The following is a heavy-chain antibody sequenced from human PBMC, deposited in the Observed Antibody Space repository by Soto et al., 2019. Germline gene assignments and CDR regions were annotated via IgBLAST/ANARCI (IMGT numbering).Heavy chain of an antibody. V-gene: IGHV1-18*01. D-gene: IGHD3-9*01. Sequence: QVQLVQSGAEVKKPGASVKVSCKASGYTFTSYGISWVRQAPGQGLEWMGWISAYNGNTNYAQKLQGRVTMTTDTPPSTASMELRSLRSDDTAVYYCARDRWNYDILTGTEGFDPWGQGTLVTVSS. CDR1: GYTFTSYG. CDR2: ISAYNGNT. CDR3: ARDRWNYDILTGTEGFDP. J-gene: IGHJ5*02.